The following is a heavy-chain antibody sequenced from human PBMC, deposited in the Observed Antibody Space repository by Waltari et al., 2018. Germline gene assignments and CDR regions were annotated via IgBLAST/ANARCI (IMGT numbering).Heavy chain of an antibody. D-gene: IGHD1-26*01. CDR3: ARLGVSHFDY. CDR1: GFTFSSCS. Sequence: EILVVESGGGLVQPGGSLRLSCAASGFTFSSCSMTWVRQAPGKGLDVVSYISATSISRYNADSVKGRFTIPRDNAQNSPYLQMNSLRAEDTALYYWARLGVSHFDYWGQGTLVTVSS. V-gene: IGHV3-48*04. CDR2: ISATSISR. J-gene: IGHJ4*02.